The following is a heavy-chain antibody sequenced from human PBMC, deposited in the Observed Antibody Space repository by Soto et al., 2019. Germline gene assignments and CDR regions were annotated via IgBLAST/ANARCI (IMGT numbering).Heavy chain of an antibody. CDR3: ARDRIPTGMDV. V-gene: IGHV3-66*01. CDR1: GFAVNTNF. Sequence: GSLRLSCAASGFAVNTNFMTWVRQAPGKGLEWLSFIFTGGNTFYADSVKGRFTISRDNSKNTLYLQMNSLRAEDTAVYYCARDRIPTGMDVWGQGATVTVSS. J-gene: IGHJ6*02. CDR2: IFTGGNT.